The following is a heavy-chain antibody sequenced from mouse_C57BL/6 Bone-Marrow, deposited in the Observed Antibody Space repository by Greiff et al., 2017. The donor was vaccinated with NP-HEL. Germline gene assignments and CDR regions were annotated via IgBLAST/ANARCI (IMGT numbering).Heavy chain of an antibody. CDR1: GFSFNTYA. CDR3: VRLGGTRFAY. V-gene: IGHV10-1*01. Sequence: EVKLVESGGGLVQPKGSLKLSCAASGFSFNTYAMNWVRQAPGKGLEWVARIRSKSNNYATYYADSGKDRFTISRDDSESMLYLQMNNLKTEDTAMYYCVRLGGTRFAYWGQGTLVTVSA. D-gene: IGHD3-3*01. J-gene: IGHJ3*01. CDR2: IRSKSNNYAT.